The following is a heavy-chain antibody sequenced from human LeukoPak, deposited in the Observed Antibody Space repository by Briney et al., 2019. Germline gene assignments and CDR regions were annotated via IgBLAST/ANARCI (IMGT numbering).Heavy chain of an antibody. Sequence: SETLSLNCAVSGYSISSGYYWGWIRQPPGKGLDWIGSIYHSGSTYYNPSLKSRVTISVDTSKNQFSLKLSSVTAADTAVYYCARSPVAMIIFDYWGQGTLVTVSS. CDR2: IYHSGST. CDR1: GYSISSGYY. J-gene: IGHJ4*02. V-gene: IGHV4-38-2*01. D-gene: IGHD5-12*01. CDR3: ARSPVAMIIFDY.